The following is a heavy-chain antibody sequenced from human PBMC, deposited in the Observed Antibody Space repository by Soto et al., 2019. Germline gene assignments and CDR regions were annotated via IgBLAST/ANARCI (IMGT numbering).Heavy chain of an antibody. CDR1: GATFSSKL. CDR3: AREKQWLDYYYYGMDV. D-gene: IGHD6-19*01. V-gene: IGHV1-69*12. CDR2: IIPIFVTA. J-gene: IGHJ6*02. Sequence: QVQLVQSGAEVKKPGSSVKVSCKASGATFSSKLSSGCQQALGQGLRWRGGIIPIFVTANYAKKSQGRATITADESTSTAYMELSSLRSEDTAVYYCAREKQWLDYYYYGMDVWGQGTTVTVSS.